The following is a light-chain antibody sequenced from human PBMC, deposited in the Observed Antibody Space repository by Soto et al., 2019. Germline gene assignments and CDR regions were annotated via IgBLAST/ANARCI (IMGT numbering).Light chain of an antibody. V-gene: IGKV1-39*01. J-gene: IGKJ4*01. CDR1: QSISNF. CDR2: AAS. Sequence: DIEMTQSPSSLSASVGDSVTITCRASQSISNFLTWYRKSPGRAPELLIYAASTLQSGVPSRFSGSGSGTDFTLTISSLQPEDFATYYCQQSYTTPLTFGGGTKVDIK. CDR3: QQSYTTPLT.